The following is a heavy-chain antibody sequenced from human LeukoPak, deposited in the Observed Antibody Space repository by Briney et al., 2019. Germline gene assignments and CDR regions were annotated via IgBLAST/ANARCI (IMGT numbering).Heavy chain of an antibody. CDR3: ARGGMEWLRFPNFDY. CDR1: GGSFSGYY. J-gene: IGHJ4*02. V-gene: IGHV4-34*01. D-gene: IGHD5-12*01. CDR2: INHSGST. Sequence: SETLSLTCAVYGGSFSGYYWSWIRQPPGKGLEWIGEINHSGSTNYNPSLKSRVTISVDTSKNQFSLKLSSVTAADTAVYYSARGGMEWLRFPNFDYWGQGTLVTVSS.